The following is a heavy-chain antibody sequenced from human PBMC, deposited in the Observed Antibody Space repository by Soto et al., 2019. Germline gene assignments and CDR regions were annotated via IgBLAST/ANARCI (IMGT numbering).Heavy chain of an antibody. D-gene: IGHD3-3*01. J-gene: IGHJ6*02. CDR3: ARDGTNIPRFLEWLLYRNYYYYGMDV. Sequence: ASVKVSCKASGYTFTSYGISWVRQAPGQGLEWMGWISAYNGNTNYAQKLQGRVTMTTDTSTSTAYMELRSLRSDDTAVYYCARDGTNIPRFLEWLLYRNYYYYGMDVWG. CDR1: GYTFTSYG. CDR2: ISAYNGNT. V-gene: IGHV1-18*01.